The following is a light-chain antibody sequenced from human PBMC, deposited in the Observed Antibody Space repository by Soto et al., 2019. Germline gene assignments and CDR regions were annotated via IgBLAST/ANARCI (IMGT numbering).Light chain of an antibody. V-gene: IGKV1-5*03. Sequence: DIQMTQSPSTLSASIGDRVTITCRASQSISSWLAWYQQKPGKAPKLLIYKASSLESGVPSRFSGGGSGTEFTLTLSSLQPDDFATYYCQQYNSYPTFGQGTKVEIK. CDR1: QSISSW. CDR3: QQYNSYPT. CDR2: KAS. J-gene: IGKJ1*01.